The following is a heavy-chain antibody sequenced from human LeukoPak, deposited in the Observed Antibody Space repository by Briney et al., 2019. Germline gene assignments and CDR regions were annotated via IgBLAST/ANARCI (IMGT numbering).Heavy chain of an antibody. Sequence: GGSLRLSCAASGFTFSSYAMSWVRQAPGKGLEWVSAISGSGGSTYYADSVKGRFTISRDNSKNTLYLQMNSLRAEDTAVYYCAKVLRYLDWPSLCGFDYWGQGTLVTVSS. CDR3: AKVLRYLDWPSLCGFDY. D-gene: IGHD3-9*01. CDR1: GFTFSSYA. V-gene: IGHV3-23*01. CDR2: ISGSGGST. J-gene: IGHJ4*02.